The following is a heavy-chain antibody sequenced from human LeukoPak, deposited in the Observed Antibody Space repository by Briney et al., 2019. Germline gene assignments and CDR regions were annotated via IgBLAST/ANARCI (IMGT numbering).Heavy chain of an antibody. CDR2: VSNSGDTT. Sequence: GGSLRLSCAASGFTFSTYGMIWVRQAPGKGPEWVSLVSNSGDTTNYADSVKGRFTISRDNSKNTLYLQMDSLRAEDTAAYYCANIGSSTSGSTGFWGQGTLVTVSS. J-gene: IGHJ4*02. CDR1: GFTFSTYG. CDR3: ANIGSSTSGSTGF. V-gene: IGHV3-23*01. D-gene: IGHD3-16*01.